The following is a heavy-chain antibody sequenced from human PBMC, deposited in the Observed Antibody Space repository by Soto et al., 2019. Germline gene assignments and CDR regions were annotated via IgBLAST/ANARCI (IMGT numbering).Heavy chain of an antibody. CDR3: ARLVYDTRLNYMYFDY. CDR2: IFHDGTA. J-gene: IGHJ4*02. D-gene: IGHD3-10*01. CDR1: GGTLSSGNG. Sequence: YVTLCLTCAFSGGTLSSGNGWTWVRPTPQRGLEYIGEIFHDGTANYYPSFERRVAISVDTSKNQFSLKLTSVTAADTAIYFCARLVYDTRLNYMYFDYWGQGTLVNVSS. V-gene: IGHV4-4*02.